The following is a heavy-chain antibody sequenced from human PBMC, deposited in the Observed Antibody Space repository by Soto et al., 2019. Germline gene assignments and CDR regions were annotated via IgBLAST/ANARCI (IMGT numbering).Heavy chain of an antibody. D-gene: IGHD3-3*02. Sequence: QVQVVQYGAEVKKPESSVKVSCKPSGGTFNTYTVNWVRLAPGHGLEWMGSFIPILDLAKYAQKFQDLVTITADRSTFTAYMALNSLTSDDTAVYYCAITFCRDNSCPRDFDFWGPGTRVTVSS. CDR1: GGTFNTYT. J-gene: IGHJ4*02. V-gene: IGHV1-69*02. CDR2: FIPILDLA. CDR3: AITFCRDNSCPRDFDF.